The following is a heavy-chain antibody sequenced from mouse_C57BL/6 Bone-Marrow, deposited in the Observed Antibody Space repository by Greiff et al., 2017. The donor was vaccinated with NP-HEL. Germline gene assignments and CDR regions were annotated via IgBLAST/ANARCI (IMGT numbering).Heavy chain of an antibody. J-gene: IGHJ3*01. CDR2: IDPSDSYT. CDR3: ARKAYYGRSYEFAY. Sequence: QVQLQQPGAELVKPGASVKLSCKASGYTFTTYWMQWVKQRPGQGLEWIGEIDPSDSYTNYNQKFKGKATLTVDTSSSTANLQRSSLTSEYSAFYYCARKAYYGRSYEFAYWGQGTLVTVSA. V-gene: IGHV1-50*01. D-gene: IGHD1-1*01. CDR1: GYTFTTYW.